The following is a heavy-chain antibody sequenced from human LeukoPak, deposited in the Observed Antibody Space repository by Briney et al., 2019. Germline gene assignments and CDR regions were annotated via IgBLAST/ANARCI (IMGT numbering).Heavy chain of an antibody. D-gene: IGHD3-22*01. CDR1: GYTLTELS. Sequence: SVKVSCKVSGYTLTELSMHWVRQAPGKGLEWMGGFDPEDGETIYAQKFQGRVTMTEDTSTDTAYMELSSLRSEDTAVYYCATRLRYYDSSGYYSGDWYFDLWGRGTLVTVSS. CDR3: ATRLRYYDSSGYYSGDWYFDL. J-gene: IGHJ2*01. V-gene: IGHV1-24*01. CDR2: FDPEDGET.